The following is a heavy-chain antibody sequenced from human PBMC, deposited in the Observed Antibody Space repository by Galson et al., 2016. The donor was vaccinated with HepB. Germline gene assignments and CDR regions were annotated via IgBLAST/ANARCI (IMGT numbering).Heavy chain of an antibody. CDR1: GYTFTTYA. V-gene: IGHV1-3*04. CDR2: TNNANGNT. CDR3: ARDGGSGWSRLW. J-gene: IGHJ4*02. Sequence: SVKVSCKASGYTFTTYAMYWVRQAPGQRLEWMGWTNNANGNTEYSQSFQGRVTFTRDTSASTAYMELGSLRSEDTAVYYCARDGGSGWSRLWWGQGTLVAVAS. D-gene: IGHD6-19*01.